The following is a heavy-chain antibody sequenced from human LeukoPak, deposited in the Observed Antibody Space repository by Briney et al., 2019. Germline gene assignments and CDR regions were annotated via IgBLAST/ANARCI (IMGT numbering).Heavy chain of an antibody. Sequence: SETLSLTCTASGGSISSYYWSWIRQPPGKGLEWIGYIYYSGSTDYNPSLKSRVTISVDTSKNQFSLKLSSVTAADTAVYYCASGSGSRPHFDYWGQGTLVTVSS. CDR1: GGSISSYY. CDR2: IYYSGST. D-gene: IGHD2-15*01. V-gene: IGHV4-59*01. J-gene: IGHJ4*02. CDR3: ASGSGSRPHFDY.